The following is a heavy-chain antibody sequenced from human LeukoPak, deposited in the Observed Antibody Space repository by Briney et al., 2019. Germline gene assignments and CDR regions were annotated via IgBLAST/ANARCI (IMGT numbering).Heavy chain of an antibody. CDR3: AKDVCSGGSCYPDAFDI. Sequence: ETLSLTCTVSGGSISFYYWSWVRQAPGKGLEWVSVISGSGGSTYYADSVKGRFTISRDNSKNTLYLQMNSLRAEDTAVYYCAKDVCSGGSCYPDAFDIWGQGTMVTVSS. CDR2: ISGSGGST. CDR1: GGSISFYY. D-gene: IGHD2-15*01. J-gene: IGHJ3*02. V-gene: IGHV3-23*01.